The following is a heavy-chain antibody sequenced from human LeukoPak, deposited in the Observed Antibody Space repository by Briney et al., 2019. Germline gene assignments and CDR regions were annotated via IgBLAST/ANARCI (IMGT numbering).Heavy chain of an antibody. CDR1: GFTLSSYG. CDR2: ISYSGINK. J-gene: IGHJ4*02. Sequence: GGSLRLSCAASGFTLSSYGMQWVCRAPAKGVERGATISYSGINKYYAESVKRRFAISRDNSKNMLYLQMISVRAEDTAVYYCAKSGSSWYYFDYWGQGTRVTVSS. D-gene: IGHD6-13*01. V-gene: IGHV3-30*18. CDR3: AKSGSSWYYFDY.